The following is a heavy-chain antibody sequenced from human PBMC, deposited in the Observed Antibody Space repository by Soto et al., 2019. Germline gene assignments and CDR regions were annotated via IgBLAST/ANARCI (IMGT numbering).Heavy chain of an antibody. J-gene: IGHJ1*01. V-gene: IGHV4-39*02. CDR1: GDSIGSSRYY. Sequence: SETLSLTCTVSGDSIGSSRYYWAWVRRPPGKGLEWVGTIYYTGTTYYNPSLKTRLTMSVDTSMNQFSLKLSSVLAADTAFYYCARDYDTGDRPYFYYWGQGPLVTVAS. CDR3: ARDYDTGDRPYFYY. D-gene: IGHD2-8*02. CDR2: IYYTGTT.